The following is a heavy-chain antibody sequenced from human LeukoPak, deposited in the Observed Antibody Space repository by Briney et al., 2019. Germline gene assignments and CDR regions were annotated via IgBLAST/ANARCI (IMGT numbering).Heavy chain of an antibody. CDR2: INWNSGTM. Sequence: PGRSLRLSCAASGFSFADATMHWVRQVPGKGLEWVSGINWNSGTMGYADSVKGRFTISRDNAKNSLYLQMNSLRAEDTAVYYCARGVTALLDYWGQGTLVTVSS. J-gene: IGHJ4*02. CDR3: ARGVTALLDY. V-gene: IGHV3-9*01. D-gene: IGHD5-18*01. CDR1: GFSFADAT.